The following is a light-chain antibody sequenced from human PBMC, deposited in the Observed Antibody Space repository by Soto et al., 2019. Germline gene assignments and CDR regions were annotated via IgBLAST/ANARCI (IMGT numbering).Light chain of an antibody. CDR2: EFS. CDR1: SSDVGSYNS. J-gene: IGLJ1*01. Sequence: QSALTQPPSVSGSPGQSVTISCTGTSSDVGSYNSVSWYQQSPGTVPKLMIYEFSNRPSGVPDRFSGSKSGNTASLTISGLQAEDEADYYCSSYTTSNPDVFGTGTKVTVL. V-gene: IGLV2-18*02. CDR3: SSYTTSNPDV.